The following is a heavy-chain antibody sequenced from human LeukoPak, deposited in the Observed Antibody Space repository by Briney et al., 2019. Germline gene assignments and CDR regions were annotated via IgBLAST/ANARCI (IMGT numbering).Heavy chain of an antibody. V-gene: IGHV4-59*12. J-gene: IGHJ4*02. CDR2: IYYSGTT. D-gene: IGHD3-3*01. CDR3: ARAREEWLLSFDY. Sequence: SETLSLTCTVSGGSISSYYWSWIRQPPGKGLEWIGYIYYSGTTNYNPSLKSRVTISVDTSKNQFSLKLSSVTAADTAVYYCARAREEWLLSFDYWGQGTLVTVSS. CDR1: GGSISSYY.